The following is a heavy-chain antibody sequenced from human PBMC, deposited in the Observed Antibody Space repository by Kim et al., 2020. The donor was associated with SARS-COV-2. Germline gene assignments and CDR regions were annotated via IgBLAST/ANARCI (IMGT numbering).Heavy chain of an antibody. CDR3: ARVYGDYDYYYYYGMDV. D-gene: IGHD4-17*01. CDR2: INSDGSST. Sequence: GGSLRLSCAASGFTFSSYWMHWVRQAPGKGLVWVSRINSDGSSTSYADSVKGRFTISRDNAKNTLYLQMNSLRAEDTAVYCCARVYGDYDYYYYYGMDVWGQGTTVTVSS. CDR1: GFTFSSYW. V-gene: IGHV3-74*01. J-gene: IGHJ6*02.